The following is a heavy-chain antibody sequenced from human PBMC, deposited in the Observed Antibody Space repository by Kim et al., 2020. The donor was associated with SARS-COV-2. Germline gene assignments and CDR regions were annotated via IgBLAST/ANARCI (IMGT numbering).Heavy chain of an antibody. CDR2: INHSGST. V-gene: IGHV4-34*01. Sequence: SETLSLTCAVYGGSFSGYYWSWIRQPPGKGLEWIGEINHSGSTNYNPSLKSRVTISVDTSKNQFSLKLSSVTAADTAVYYCARFRGSSSSDSLNWFDPWGQGTLVTVSS. CDR3: ARFRGSSSSDSLNWFDP. D-gene: IGHD6-6*01. CDR1: GGSFSGYY. J-gene: IGHJ5*02.